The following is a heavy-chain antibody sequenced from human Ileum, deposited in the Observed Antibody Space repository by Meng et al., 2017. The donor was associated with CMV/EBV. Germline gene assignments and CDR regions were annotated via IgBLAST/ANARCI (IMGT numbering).Heavy chain of an antibody. Sequence: GGSLRLSCAASGFTVSGNYMSWVRQAPGKGLEWVSVIYSGGSRYFADSVKGRFTISRDDSKNTLFLQMISLRPEDTAIYYCARALYSNYPYYYYGMDVWGQGTTVTVSS. CDR1: GFTVSGNY. CDR3: ARALYSNYPYYYYGMDV. D-gene: IGHD4-11*01. V-gene: IGHV3-66*02. J-gene: IGHJ6*02. CDR2: IYSGGSR.